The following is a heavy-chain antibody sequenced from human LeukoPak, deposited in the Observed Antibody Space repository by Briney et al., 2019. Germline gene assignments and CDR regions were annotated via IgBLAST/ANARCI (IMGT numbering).Heavy chain of an antibody. J-gene: IGHJ4*02. V-gene: IGHV3-49*02. CDR1: GFTFRSCW. CDR3: LYDFGNY. Sequence: GGSLRLSCAASGFTFRSCWMSWVRQAPGKGLEWVGFIRSKTYGGTTDYAASVEGRVTISRDDSKSIAYLQMNSLKTEDTAVYFCLYDFGNYWGQGTLVTVSS. CDR2: IRSKTYGGTT. D-gene: IGHD3-3*01.